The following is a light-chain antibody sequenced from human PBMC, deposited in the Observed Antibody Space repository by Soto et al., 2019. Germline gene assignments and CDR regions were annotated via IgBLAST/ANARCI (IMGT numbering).Light chain of an antibody. J-gene: IGKJ5*01. CDR3: QEYNSYPVS. V-gene: IGKV1-5*01. CDR1: QSIGTW. Sequence: DIQVTQSPATLSAFVGDRVTISCRVRQSIGTWFAWYQQKPGKAPKLLIYDASTLASGVPSRLSGSATVTEFTLTISSLQPEDVPTYSCQEYNSYPVSVGQGTRLDI. CDR2: DAS.